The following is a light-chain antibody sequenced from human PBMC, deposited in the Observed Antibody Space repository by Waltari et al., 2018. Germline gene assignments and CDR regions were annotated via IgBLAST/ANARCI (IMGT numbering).Light chain of an antibody. V-gene: IGKV1-5*03. CDR2: TAS. J-gene: IGKJ1*01. Sequence: DIQMTQSPSSLSASVGDRVTITCRAGQSISRWFAWYQQKPGQAPSLLIYTASTLQSGVPSRFSGSGSGTEFTLTISSLQPDDFATYYCQQYITYPWTFGQGTKVETK. CDR1: QSISRW. CDR3: QQYITYPWT.